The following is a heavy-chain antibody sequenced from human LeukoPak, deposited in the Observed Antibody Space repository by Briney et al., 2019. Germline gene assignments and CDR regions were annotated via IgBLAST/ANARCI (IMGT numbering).Heavy chain of an antibody. D-gene: IGHD3-10*01. CDR3: ARDYTLDYYGSGSYYGGVFDP. CDR2: IYTSGST. J-gene: IGHJ5*02. CDR1: AGSISSYY. Sequence: SETLSLTCTVSAGSISSYYWSWIQQPAGKGLEWIGRIYTSGSTNYNPSLKSRVTMSVDTSKNQFSLKLSSVTAADTAVYYCARDYTLDYYGSGSYYGGVFDPWGQGTLVTVSS. V-gene: IGHV4-4*07.